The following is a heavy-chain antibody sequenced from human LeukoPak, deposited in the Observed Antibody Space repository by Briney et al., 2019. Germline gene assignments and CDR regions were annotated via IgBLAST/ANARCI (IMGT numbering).Heavy chain of an antibody. J-gene: IGHJ4*02. CDR2: IYSGGST. CDR1: GFTVSSNY. V-gene: IGHV3-66*01. D-gene: IGHD2-21*01. Sequence: GGSLRLSCAASGFTVSSNYMSWVRQAPGKGLEWVSVIYSGGSTYYADSVKGRFTISRDNSKNTLYLQMNSLRAEDTAVYYCARSGAGADSNLGYWGQGTLVTVSS. CDR3: ARSGAGADSNLGY.